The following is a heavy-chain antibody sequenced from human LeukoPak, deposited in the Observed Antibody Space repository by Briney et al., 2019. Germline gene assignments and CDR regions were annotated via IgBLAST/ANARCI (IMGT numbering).Heavy chain of an antibody. Sequence: TGGSLRLSCAASGFTFSSYSMNWVRQAPGKGLEWVSSISSSSSYIYSADSVKGRFTISRDNAKNSLYLQMNSLRAEDTAVYYCARVVPDIVHGYYFDYWGQGTLVTVSS. CDR3: ARVVPDIVHGYYFDY. CDR2: ISSSSSYI. CDR1: GFTFSSYS. D-gene: IGHD2-8*01. V-gene: IGHV3-21*01. J-gene: IGHJ4*02.